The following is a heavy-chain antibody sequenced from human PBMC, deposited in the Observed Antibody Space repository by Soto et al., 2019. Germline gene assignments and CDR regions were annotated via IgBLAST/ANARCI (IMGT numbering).Heavy chain of an antibody. J-gene: IGHJ4*02. V-gene: IGHV3-30*03. CDR2: ISYDGSNK. Sequence: GGSLRLSCAASGFTFSSYGMHWVRQAPGKGLEWVAVISYDGSNKYYADSVKGRFTISRDNSKNTLYLQMNSLRAEDTAVYYCATGRTNYYDSSGYFDYWGQGTLVTVSS. CDR3: ATGRTNYYDSSGYFDY. D-gene: IGHD3-22*01. CDR1: GFTFSSYG.